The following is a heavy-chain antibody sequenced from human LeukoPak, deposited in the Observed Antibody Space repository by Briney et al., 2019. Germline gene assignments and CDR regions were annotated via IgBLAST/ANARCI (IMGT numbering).Heavy chain of an antibody. J-gene: IGHJ2*01. V-gene: IGHV1-69*13. CDR3: ARDWNEYGYSDL. CDR1: GGTFSSYA. CDR2: IIPIFGTA. Sequence: LVKVSCKASGGTFSSYAISWVRQAPGQGLEWMGGIIPIFGTANYAQKFQGRVTITADESTSTAYMELSSLRSEDTAVYYCARDWNEYGYSDLWGRGTLVTVSS. D-gene: IGHD1-1*01.